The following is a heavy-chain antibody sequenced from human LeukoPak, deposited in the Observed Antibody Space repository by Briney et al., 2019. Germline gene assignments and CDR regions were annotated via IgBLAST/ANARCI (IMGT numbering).Heavy chain of an antibody. CDR3: AKAYRRQQLVRRDAFDI. V-gene: IGHV3-23*01. Sequence: GGSLRLSCAASGFTFSSYAMSWVRQAPGKGLEWVSAISGSGGSTYYADSVKGRFTISRDNSKNTLYLQMNSLRAEDTAVYYCAKAYRRQQLVRRDAFDIWGQGTMVTASS. D-gene: IGHD6-13*01. CDR2: ISGSGGST. J-gene: IGHJ3*02. CDR1: GFTFSSYA.